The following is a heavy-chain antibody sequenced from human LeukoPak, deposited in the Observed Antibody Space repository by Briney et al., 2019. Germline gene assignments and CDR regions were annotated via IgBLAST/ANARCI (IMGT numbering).Heavy chain of an antibody. CDR1: GYTFTSYG. Sequence: ASVNVSCTASGYTFTSYGISWVRQAPGQGLEWMGWISAYNGNTNYAQKLQGRVTMPTDTSTSTAYMELRSLRSDDTAVYYCARDLCGRSCPSADYYYGMDVWGQGTTVTVSS. D-gene: IGHD2-2*01. CDR2: ISAYNGNT. V-gene: IGHV1-18*01. J-gene: IGHJ6*02. CDR3: ARDLCGRSCPSADYYYGMDV.